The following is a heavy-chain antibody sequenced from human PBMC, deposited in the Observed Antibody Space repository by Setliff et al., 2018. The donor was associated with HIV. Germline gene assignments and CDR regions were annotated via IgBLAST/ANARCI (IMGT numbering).Heavy chain of an antibody. D-gene: IGHD3-3*01. CDR1: GGSIDSTSYY. J-gene: IGHJ4*02. CDR2: IYFNGIT. V-gene: IGHV4-39*01. CDR3: VTVVQDDLGVALFDY. Sequence: SETLSLTCTVSGGSIDSTSYYWGWIRQPPGKGLEWIGSIYFNGITHDNPSLKSRVTTSVDTSKNQFSLNLHSVTAGDTGFYYCVTVVQDDLGVALFDYWGPGILVTV.